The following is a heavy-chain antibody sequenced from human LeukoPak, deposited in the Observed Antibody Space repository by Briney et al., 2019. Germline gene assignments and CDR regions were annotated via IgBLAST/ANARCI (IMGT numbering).Heavy chain of an antibody. D-gene: IGHD2-15*01. CDR3: ARDRGYCSGGSCYSGGYNWFDP. J-gene: IGHJ5*02. V-gene: IGHV1-69*13. CDR2: IIPIFGTA. CDR1: GGTFISYA. Sequence: SVKVSCKASGGTFISYAISWVGQAPGQGVEWMGGIIPIFGTANYAQKFQGRVTITADESTSTAYMELSSLRSEDTAVYYCARDRGYCSGGSCYSGGYNWFDPWGQGTLVTVSS.